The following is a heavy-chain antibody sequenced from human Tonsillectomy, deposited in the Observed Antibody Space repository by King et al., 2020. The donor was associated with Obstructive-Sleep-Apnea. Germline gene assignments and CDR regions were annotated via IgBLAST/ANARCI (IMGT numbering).Heavy chain of an antibody. CDR3: ARGGYSSGWYKEGFFDY. Sequence: VQLVESGGGVVQPGRSLRLSCAASGFTFSSYAMHWVRQAPGKGLEWVAVISYDGSNKYYADSGKGRFTISRDNSKKTLYLQMNSLRAEDTAGYYWARGGYSSGWYKEGFFDYWGQGTLVTVSS. V-gene: IGHV3-30-3*01. J-gene: IGHJ4*02. CDR2: ISYDGSNK. CDR1: GFTFSSYA. D-gene: IGHD6-19*01.